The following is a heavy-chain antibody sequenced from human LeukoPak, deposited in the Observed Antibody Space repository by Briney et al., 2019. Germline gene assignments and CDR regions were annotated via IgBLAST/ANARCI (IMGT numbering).Heavy chain of an antibody. CDR2: INPRGGST. CDR3: ARDSTMTTGGSAYYFDN. V-gene: IGHV1-46*01. J-gene: IGHJ4*02. CDR1: GCTLTSCN. Sequence: GASVKVSCKASGCTLTSCNMHWVRQAPGQGLEWMGIINPRGGSTSYAKKFQGRVTMTRDTSTNTIYMELSSLRSEDTAVYYCARDSTMTTGGSAYYFDNWGQGTLVTVSS. D-gene: IGHD4-17*01.